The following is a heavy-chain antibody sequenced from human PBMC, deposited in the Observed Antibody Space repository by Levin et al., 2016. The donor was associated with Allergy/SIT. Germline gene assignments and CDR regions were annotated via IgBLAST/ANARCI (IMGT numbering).Heavy chain of an antibody. CDR2: IRSGGSGT. D-gene: IGHD6-13*01. V-gene: IGHV3-23*03. Sequence: GESLKISCVASGFTFNDAWMNWVRQAPGKGLEWVSSIRSGGSGTYSGDSVKGRFTISRDNSKDTLYLEMNSLRVEDTAVYYCARGSIAPDRTRGPLIAYWGQGALVTVSS. CDR3: ARGSIAPDRTRGPLIAY. J-gene: IGHJ4*02. CDR1: GFTFNDAW.